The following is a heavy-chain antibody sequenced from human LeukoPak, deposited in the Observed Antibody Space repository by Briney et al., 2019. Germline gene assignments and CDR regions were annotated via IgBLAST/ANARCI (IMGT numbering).Heavy chain of an antibody. CDR3: AKDEVVPGYYYTDV. CDR2: ISSSSSTI. Sequence: GGSLRLSCAASGFTFSSYSMNWVRQAPGKGLEWVSYISSSSSTIYYADSVKGRFTISRDNAKNSLYLQMNSLRAEDTAVYYCAKDEVVPGYYYTDVWGRGTTVTISS. V-gene: IGHV3-48*01. CDR1: GFTFSSYS. D-gene: IGHD2-2*01. J-gene: IGHJ6*03.